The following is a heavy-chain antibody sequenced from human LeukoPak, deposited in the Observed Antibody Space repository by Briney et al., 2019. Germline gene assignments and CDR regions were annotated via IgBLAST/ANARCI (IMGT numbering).Heavy chain of an antibody. Sequence: SSVKVSSKASGGTFSSYAISWVRQAPGQGLEWMVGIIPIFGTANYAQKFQGRVTITADESTSTAYMELSSLRSEDTAVYYCAREREDNWNYYFDYWGQGTLVTVSS. CDR3: AREREDNWNYYFDY. V-gene: IGHV1-69*13. J-gene: IGHJ4*02. D-gene: IGHD1-7*01. CDR2: IIPIFGTA. CDR1: GGTFSSYA.